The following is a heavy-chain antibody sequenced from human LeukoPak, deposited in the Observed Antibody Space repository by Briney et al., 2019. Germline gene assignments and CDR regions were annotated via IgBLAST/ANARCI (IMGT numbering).Heavy chain of an antibody. J-gene: IGHJ4*02. CDR2: ISSSSSTI. Sequence: GGSLRLSCAAPGFTFSSYSMNWVRQAPGKGLEWVSYISSSSSTIYYADSVKGRFTISRDNSKNTLYLQMNSLRAEDTAVYYCASRVSLWFGELLKDLDYWGQGTLVTVSS. CDR3: ASRVSLWFGELLKDLDY. CDR1: GFTFSSYS. V-gene: IGHV3-48*01. D-gene: IGHD3-10*01.